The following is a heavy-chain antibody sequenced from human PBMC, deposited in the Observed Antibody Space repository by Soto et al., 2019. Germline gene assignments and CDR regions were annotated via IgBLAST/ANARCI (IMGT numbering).Heavy chain of an antibody. CDR2: IIPILGIA. CDR1: GGTFSSYT. J-gene: IGHJ5*02. CDR3: ATSPIVVVPAAPGWFDP. D-gene: IGHD2-2*01. Sequence: SVKVSCKASGGTFSSYTISWVRQAPGQGLEWMGRIIPILGIANYAQKFQGRVTITADKSTSTAYMELSSLRSEDTAVYYCATSPIVVVPAAPGWFDPWGQGTLVTVSS. V-gene: IGHV1-69*02.